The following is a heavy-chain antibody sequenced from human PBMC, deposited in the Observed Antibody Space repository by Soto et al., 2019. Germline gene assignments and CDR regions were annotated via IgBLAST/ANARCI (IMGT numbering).Heavy chain of an antibody. CDR2: ITSNSDHI. CDR3: ATPYYYNH. V-gene: IGHV3-21*01. CDR1: GIMFSAYT. Sequence: GGSLRLSCAASGIMFSAYTMGWVRQAPGKGLEWLSSITSNSDHIDYADSVRGRFTVSRDNARKSLYLQMDSLGAEDTGVYYCATPYYYNHWGPGTLVTVSS. J-gene: IGHJ4*02.